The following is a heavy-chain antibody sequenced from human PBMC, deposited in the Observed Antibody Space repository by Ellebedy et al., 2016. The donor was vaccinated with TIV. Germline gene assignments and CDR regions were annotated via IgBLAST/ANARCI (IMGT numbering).Heavy chain of an antibody. CDR3: AKDNYVGYDWLGGNSFDS. CDR1: GFTFSGYW. D-gene: IGHD5-12*01. CDR2: IQQDGSDK. Sequence: GESLKISXAASGFTFSGYWMSWVRQAPGKGLAWVANIQQDGSDKYYVDSVKGRFTISRDNARNSLYLQMNSLRAEDTAMYYCAKDNYVGYDWLGGNSFDSWGQGTLVTVSS. J-gene: IGHJ4*02. V-gene: IGHV3-7*03.